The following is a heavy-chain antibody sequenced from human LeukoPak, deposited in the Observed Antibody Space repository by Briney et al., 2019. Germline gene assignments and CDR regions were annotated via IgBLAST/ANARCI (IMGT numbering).Heavy chain of an antibody. CDR3: ARPAYCGGDCYAQFDY. CDR1: GFTFNTYP. D-gene: IGHD2-21*01. CDR2: ISYDGSII. Sequence: GRSLRLSRAASGFTFNTYPMHWVRQAPGKGLEWVAVISYDGSIINYADSVKGRFTISRDNPKNTLYLEMKSLRVEDTAVYYCARPAYCGGDCYAQFDYWGQGTLVTVSS. V-gene: IGHV3-30-3*01. J-gene: IGHJ4*02.